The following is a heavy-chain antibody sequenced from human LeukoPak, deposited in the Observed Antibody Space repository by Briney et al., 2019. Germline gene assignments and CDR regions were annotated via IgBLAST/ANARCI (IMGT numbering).Heavy chain of an antibody. J-gene: IGHJ4*02. CDR3: AREYELGYCSSTSCPLGY. D-gene: IGHD2-2*01. V-gene: IGHV3-48*04. Sequence: GGSLRLSCAASGFTFSSYSMNWVRQAPGKGLEWVSYISSSSSTIYYADSVKGRFTISRDNAKNTLYLQMNSLRAEDTAVYYCAREYELGYCSSTSCPLGYWGQGTLVTVSS. CDR1: GFTFSSYS. CDR2: ISSSSSTI.